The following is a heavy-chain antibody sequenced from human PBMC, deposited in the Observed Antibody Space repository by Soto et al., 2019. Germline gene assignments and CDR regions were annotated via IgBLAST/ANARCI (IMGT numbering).Heavy chain of an antibody. V-gene: IGHV4-31*03. Sequence: SETLSLTCTVSGGSISSGGYYWSWIRQHPEKGMEWIGYIYYSGSTYYNPSLKSRVTISVDTSKNQFSLKLSSVTAADTAVYYCARGLDAYCGGDCYSYWFDPWGQGTLVTVSS. CDR2: IYYSGST. CDR3: ARGLDAYCGGDCYSYWFDP. J-gene: IGHJ5*02. CDR1: GGSISSGGYY. D-gene: IGHD2-21*02.